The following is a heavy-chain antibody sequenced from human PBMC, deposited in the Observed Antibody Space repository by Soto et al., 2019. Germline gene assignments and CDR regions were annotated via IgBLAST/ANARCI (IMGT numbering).Heavy chain of an antibody. D-gene: IGHD3-3*01. Sequence: SETLSLTCTVSGGSVSSGSYYWSWIRQPPGKGLEWIGYIYYSGSTNYNPSLKSRVTISVDTSKNQFSLKLSSVTAADTAVYYCARAVVSSYYDFWSAGPRSSYYFDYWGQGTLVTVSS. CDR3: ARAVVSSYYDFWSAGPRSSYYFDY. CDR1: GGSVSSGSYY. J-gene: IGHJ4*02. CDR2: IYYSGST. V-gene: IGHV4-61*01.